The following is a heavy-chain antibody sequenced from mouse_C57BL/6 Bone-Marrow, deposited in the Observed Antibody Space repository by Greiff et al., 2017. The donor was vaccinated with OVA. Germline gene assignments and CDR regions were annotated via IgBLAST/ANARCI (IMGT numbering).Heavy chain of an antibody. CDR1: GYTFTSYW. D-gene: IGHD1-1*01. J-gene: IGHJ4*01. CDR2: INPSNGGT. CDR3: ARENCYGSGYGAMDY. Sequence: QVQLQQPGTELVKPGASVKLSCKASGYTFTSYWLHWVKQRPGQGLEWIGNINPSNGGTNYNEKFKSKATLTVDKSSSTAYMQLSSLTSEDSAVYYCARENCYGSGYGAMDYWGQGTSVTVSS. V-gene: IGHV1-53*01.